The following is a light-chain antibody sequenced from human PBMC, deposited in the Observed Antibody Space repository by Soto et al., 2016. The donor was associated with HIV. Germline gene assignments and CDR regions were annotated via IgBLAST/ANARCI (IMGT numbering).Light chain of an antibody. CDR2: SAS. V-gene: IGKV1-17*03. Sequence: DIQMTQSPSAMSASVGDRVTMTCRASQVIINYLAWYQQKPGKVPKRLIYSASSLQSGVPSRFSGSGSGTEFTLTINSVQPEDFATYYCLQHGSDLPYTFGQGTKLEMK. CDR3: LQHGSDLPYT. J-gene: IGKJ2*01. CDR1: QVIINY.